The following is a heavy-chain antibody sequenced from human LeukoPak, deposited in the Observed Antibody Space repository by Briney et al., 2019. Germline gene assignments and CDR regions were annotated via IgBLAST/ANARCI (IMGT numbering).Heavy chain of an antibody. Sequence: PGGSLRLSCAASGFTFDDYAMHWVRQAPGKGLEWVSLISGDGGSTYYADSVKGRFTISRDNSKNSLYLQMNSLRTEDTASYYCAKDMRDYVWGTQDYWGQGTLVTVSS. V-gene: IGHV3-43*02. CDR1: GFTFDDYA. D-gene: IGHD3-16*01. CDR2: ISGDGGST. J-gene: IGHJ4*02. CDR3: AKDMRDYVWGTQDY.